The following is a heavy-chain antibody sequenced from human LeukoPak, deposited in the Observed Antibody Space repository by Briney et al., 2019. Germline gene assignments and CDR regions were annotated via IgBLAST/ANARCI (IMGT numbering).Heavy chain of an antibody. CDR3: TTDPNPYYDISTGYRPEGAIPSDY. V-gene: IGHV3-15*01. Sequence: GGSLRLSCAASGFTFSNAWMSWVRQAPGKGLEWVGRIKSKTDGGTTDYAAPVKGRFTISRDDSKNTLYLQMNSLKTEDTAVYYCTTDPNPYYDISTGYRPEGAIPSDYWGQGTLVTVSS. D-gene: IGHD3-9*01. CDR2: IKSKTDGGTT. CDR1: GFTFSNAW. J-gene: IGHJ4*02.